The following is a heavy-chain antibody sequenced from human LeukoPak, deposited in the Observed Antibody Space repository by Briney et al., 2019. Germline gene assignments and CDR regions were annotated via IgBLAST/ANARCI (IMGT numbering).Heavy chain of an antibody. J-gene: IGHJ4*02. CDR3: ARDGQATPFDY. CDR2: INTNSGGK. CDR1: GYTFTNYY. Sequence: ASVKVSCKASGYTFTNYYIHWVRQAPGQGLEWMGWINTNSGGKQYAKKFQGRVFVTRDTSTSTANMELSSLRSDDTAVYYCARDGQATPFDYWGQGTLVTVSS. D-gene: IGHD5-24*01. V-gene: IGHV1-2*02.